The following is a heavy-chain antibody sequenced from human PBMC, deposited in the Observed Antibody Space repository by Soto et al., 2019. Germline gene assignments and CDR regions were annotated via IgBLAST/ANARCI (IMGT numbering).Heavy chain of an antibody. CDR2: IYYSGST. CDR1: GGSISSYY. J-gene: IGHJ6*03. Sequence: PSETLSLTCTVSGGSISSYYWSWIRQPPGKGLEWIGYIYYSGSTNYNPSLKSRVTISVDTSKNQFSLKLSSVTAADTAVYYCGRDIWGSYRYNDYYYYMDVWGKGTTLTVSS. D-gene: IGHD3-16*02. CDR3: GRDIWGSYRYNDYYYYMDV. V-gene: IGHV4-59*01.